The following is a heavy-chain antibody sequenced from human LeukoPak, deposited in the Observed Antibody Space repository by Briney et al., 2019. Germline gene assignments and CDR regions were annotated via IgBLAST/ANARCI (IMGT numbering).Heavy chain of an antibody. J-gene: IGHJ4*02. V-gene: IGHV1-69*05. Sequence: SVKVSCKASGGTFSSYAISWVRQAPGQGLEWMGGIIPIIGTANYAQKFQGRVTITTDESTSTAYMELSSLRSEDTAVYYCARDRGYSGYDFEMSDWGQGTLVTVSS. D-gene: IGHD5-12*01. CDR3: ARDRGYSGYDFEMSD. CDR1: GGTFSSYA. CDR2: IIPIIGTA.